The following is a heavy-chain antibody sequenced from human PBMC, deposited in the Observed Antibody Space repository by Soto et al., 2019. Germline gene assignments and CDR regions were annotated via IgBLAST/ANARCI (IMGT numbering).Heavy chain of an antibody. CDR3: ARGGQLNDYYYYGMDV. J-gene: IGHJ6*02. Sequence: SETPSPTRTLSGGSISSYYWSRVPQPPGKGLEWIGYIYYSDSINYNPSLKSRVIISDDTSKNQFFLRLSSVTAADTAVYYCARGGQLNDYYYYGMDVWGQGTTVTVSS. CDR2: IYYSDSI. V-gene: IGHV4-59*01. CDR1: GGSISSYY.